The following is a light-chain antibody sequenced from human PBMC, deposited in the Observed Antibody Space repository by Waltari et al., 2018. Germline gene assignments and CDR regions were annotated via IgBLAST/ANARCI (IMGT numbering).Light chain of an antibody. Sequence: EIVLTQSPDFQSVAPKEKVTITCRASQSIGSTLHWYQQKPDQSPKLLIKFASQSITGVRSRFSGSGSGTDFALTISRLEAEDAATYYCHQSSVLPYTFGQGAKLEIK. CDR1: QSIGST. CDR2: FAS. J-gene: IGKJ2*01. CDR3: HQSSVLPYT. V-gene: IGKV6-21*02.